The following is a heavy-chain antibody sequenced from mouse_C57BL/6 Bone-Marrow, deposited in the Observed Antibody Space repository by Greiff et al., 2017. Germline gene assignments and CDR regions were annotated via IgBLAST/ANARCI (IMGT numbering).Heavy chain of an antibody. CDR3: ARSWLLHAFDY. D-gene: IGHD2-3*01. J-gene: IGHJ2*01. Sequence: VQLQQPGAELVMPGASVKLSCKASGYTFTSYWMHWVKQRPGQGLEWIGEIDPSDSYTNYNQKFKGKSTLTVDKSSSTAYMQLSSLTSENSAVYYCARSWLLHAFDYWGQGTTLTVSS. V-gene: IGHV1-69*01. CDR1: GYTFTSYW. CDR2: IDPSDSYT.